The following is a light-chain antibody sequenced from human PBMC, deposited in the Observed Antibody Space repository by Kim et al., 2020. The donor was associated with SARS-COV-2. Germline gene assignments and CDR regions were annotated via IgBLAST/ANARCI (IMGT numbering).Light chain of an antibody. J-gene: IGKJ4*01. V-gene: IGKV3-11*01. CDR2: DAS. Sequence: PGDRATLSCRASQNIDTYVAGYQQRPGQAPRLLVYDASNRATGVPDRFSGSGSGTDFTLTISSLEPEDFSIYYCQQRNSWPPAVTFGGGTKVDIK. CDR1: QNIDTY. CDR3: QQRNSWPPAVT.